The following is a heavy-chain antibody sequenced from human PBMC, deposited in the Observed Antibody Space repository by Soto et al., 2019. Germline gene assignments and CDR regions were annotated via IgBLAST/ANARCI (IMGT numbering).Heavy chain of an antibody. Sequence: SVKVSWKASGGTFSSYAISWVRQAPGQGLEWMGGIIPIFGTANYAQKFQGRVTITADESTSTAYMELSSLRSEDTAVYYCARLAYSSGWYKGGGMDVWGQGTTVTVSS. CDR2: IIPIFGTA. J-gene: IGHJ6*02. D-gene: IGHD6-19*01. CDR1: GGTFSSYA. CDR3: ARLAYSSGWYKGGGMDV. V-gene: IGHV1-69*13.